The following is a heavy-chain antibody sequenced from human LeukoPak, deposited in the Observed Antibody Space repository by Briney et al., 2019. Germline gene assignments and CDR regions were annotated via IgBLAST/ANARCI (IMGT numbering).Heavy chain of an antibody. Sequence: GGSLRLSCAASGLTVSSNYMSWVRQAPGKGLEWVSVIYSGGSTYYADSVKGRFTISRDNSKNTLYLQMNSLRPEDTAVYYCARDSPYYFDSSGYPRYYFDSWGQGTLVTVSS. V-gene: IGHV3-53*01. CDR1: GLTVSSNY. CDR2: IYSGGST. CDR3: ARDSPYYFDSSGYPRYYFDS. J-gene: IGHJ4*02. D-gene: IGHD3-22*01.